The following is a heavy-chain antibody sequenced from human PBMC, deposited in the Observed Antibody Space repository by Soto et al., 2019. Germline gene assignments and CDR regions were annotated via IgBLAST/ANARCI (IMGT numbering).Heavy chain of an antibody. D-gene: IGHD3-3*01. CDR3: ARSGLYYDFWSGPTQSYYYYMDV. V-gene: IGHV1-18*01. CDR1: GYTFTSYG. CDR2: ISAYNGNT. Sequence: GASVKVSCKASGYTFTSYGISWVRQAPGQGLEWMGWISAYNGNTNYAQKLQGRVTMTTDTSTSTAYMELRSLRSDDTAVYYCARSGLYYDFWSGPTQSYYYYMDVWGKGTTVTVSS. J-gene: IGHJ6*03.